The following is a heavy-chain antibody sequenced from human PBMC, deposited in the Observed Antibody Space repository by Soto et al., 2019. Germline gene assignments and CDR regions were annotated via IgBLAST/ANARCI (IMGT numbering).Heavy chain of an antibody. CDR1: GDPISSNNYY. CDR3: ARSXGDIYGNWFXP. V-gene: IGHV4-39*02. Sequence: SETLSLTCSVSGDPISSNNYYWGWIRQPPGKGLDWIGHVYYTGTTYYTPSLESRFTRSAHTSKNRFSLKVTAVTAADTAVYFCARSXGDIYGNWFXPCGQATMVTVSS. D-gene: IGHD5-18*01. J-gene: IGHJ5*02. CDR2: VYYTGTT.